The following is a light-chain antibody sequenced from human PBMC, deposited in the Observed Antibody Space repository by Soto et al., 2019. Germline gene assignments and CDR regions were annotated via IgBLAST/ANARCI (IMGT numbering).Light chain of an antibody. CDR3: QQYHNWPPIT. Sequence: EIVLTQSPDTLSVSPGERATLSCRASQRISSKLAWYQQKHGQAPRLLIYGASTMAVGVPARFSGSGSGTEFTLIISSLQSEDFAFYYCQQYHNWPPITFGQGTRLEIK. J-gene: IGKJ5*01. CDR1: QRISSK. CDR2: GAS. V-gene: IGKV3-15*01.